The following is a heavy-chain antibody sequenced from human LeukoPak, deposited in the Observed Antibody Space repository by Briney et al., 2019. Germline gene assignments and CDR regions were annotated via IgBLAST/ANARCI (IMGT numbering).Heavy chain of an antibody. CDR3: ARETEYYGSGAYGMDV. J-gene: IGHJ6*02. D-gene: IGHD3-10*01. V-gene: IGHV3-21*01. Sequence: GGSLRLSCAASGFTFSSYSMNWVRQAPGKGLEWVSSISSSSSYIYYADSVKGRFTISRDNAKNSLYLQMNSLRAEDTAVYYCARETEYYGSGAYGMDVWGQGTTVTVSS. CDR2: ISSSSSYI. CDR1: GFTFSSYS.